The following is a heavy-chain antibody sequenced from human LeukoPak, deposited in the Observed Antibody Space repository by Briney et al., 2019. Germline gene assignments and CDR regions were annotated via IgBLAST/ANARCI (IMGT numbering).Heavy chain of an antibody. V-gene: IGHV3-66*02. CDR1: GLTVSSNY. Sequence: GGSLRLSCAASGLTVSSNYMSWVRQAPGKGLEWLSVIYNGDMTYYADSVKGRFTISRDNSKNTLYLQMDSLRGEDTAVYFCARDPTPWRRDYFDYWGQGTLVVVSS. CDR2: IYNGDMT. J-gene: IGHJ4*02. CDR3: ARDPTPWRRDYFDY.